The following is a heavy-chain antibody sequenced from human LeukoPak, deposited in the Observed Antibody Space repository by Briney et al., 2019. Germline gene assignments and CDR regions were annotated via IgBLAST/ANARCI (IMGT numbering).Heavy chain of an antibody. Sequence: GGSLRLSCAASGFTFSSYSMNWVRQAPGKGLEWVSSISSSSSYIYYADSVKGRFTISRDNSKKTLYLQLNSLRGEDTAVYYCAKGTEPSDYGAHFDYWGQGTLVTVSS. CDR2: ISSSSSYI. D-gene: IGHD4-17*01. V-gene: IGHV3-21*04. J-gene: IGHJ4*02. CDR1: GFTFSSYS. CDR3: AKGTEPSDYGAHFDY.